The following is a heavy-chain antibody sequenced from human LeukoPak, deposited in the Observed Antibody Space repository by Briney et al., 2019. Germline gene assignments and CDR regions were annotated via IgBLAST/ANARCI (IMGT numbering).Heavy chain of an antibody. CDR2: IRYDGSNK. V-gene: IGHV3-30*02. CDR1: EFSVGSNY. J-gene: IGHJ4*02. CDR3: ARDSGWFGESYFDY. D-gene: IGHD3-10*01. Sequence: PGGSLRLSCAASEFSVGSNYMTWVRQAPGKGLEWVAFIRYDGSNKYYADSVKGRFTISRDNSKNTLFLQMNSLRAEDTAVYYCARDSGWFGESYFDYWGQGTLVTVSS.